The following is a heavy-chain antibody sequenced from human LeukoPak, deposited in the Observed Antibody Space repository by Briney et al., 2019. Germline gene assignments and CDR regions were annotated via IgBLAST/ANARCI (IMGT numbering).Heavy chain of an antibody. D-gene: IGHD4-23*01. CDR2: INPNSGGT. J-gene: IGHJ4*02. Sequence: ASVKVSCKASGYIFTDYYMHWVRQAPGQELGWMGRINPNSGGTNYAQKFQGRVTMTRDTSISTAYTELSSLRSDDTAVYYCARQLRWDQYYFDYWGQGTLVTVSS. CDR1: GYIFTDYY. CDR3: ARQLRWDQYYFDY. V-gene: IGHV1/OR15-1*01.